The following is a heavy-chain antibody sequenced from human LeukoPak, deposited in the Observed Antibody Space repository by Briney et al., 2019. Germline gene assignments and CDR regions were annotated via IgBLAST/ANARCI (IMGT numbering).Heavy chain of an antibody. V-gene: IGHV4-59*11. CDR2: IYSSGNR. CDR3: ARVLRSYYYYYYMDV. Sequence: PSETLSLTCTVSGDSISSHYWSWIRQTPGKGLEWIGYIYSSGNRIYNPSLKSRVTMSLDTSKNQFSLKLSSVTAADTAVYYCARVLRSYYYYYYMDVWGKGTTVTVSS. D-gene: IGHD2-15*01. J-gene: IGHJ6*03. CDR1: GDSISSHY.